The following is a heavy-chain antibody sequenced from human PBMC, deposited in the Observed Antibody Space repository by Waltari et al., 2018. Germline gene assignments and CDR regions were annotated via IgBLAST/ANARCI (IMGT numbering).Heavy chain of an antibody. D-gene: IGHD2-15*01. CDR3: ARETGVAVAGYGLDI. CDR1: GFTVSSFY. J-gene: IGHJ6*02. V-gene: IGHV3-53*01. Sequence: VHVEESGGGLMQPGGSLRLSCAASGFTVSSFYMAWVRQVPGKGLEWVSLIYSGGDTYYADSVKGRFTISRDNAKNMVYLQMNSLRADDTAVYYCARETGVAVAGYGLDIWGQGTTVTVSS. CDR2: IYSGGDT.